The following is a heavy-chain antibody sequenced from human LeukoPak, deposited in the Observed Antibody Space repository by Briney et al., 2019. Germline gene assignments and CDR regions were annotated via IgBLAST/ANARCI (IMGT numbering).Heavy chain of an antibody. D-gene: IGHD6-19*01. Sequence: SETRSLTCAVYGGSFSGYYWTWIRQPPGKGLEWIGEINHSVRTNYNSSLKARVTISVDTSKNQFSLKLSSVTAADTAVYYCARGRRISVAGLFDYWGQGTLVRVSS. V-gene: IGHV4-34*01. CDR2: INHSVRT. CDR1: GGSFSGYY. CDR3: ARGRRISVAGLFDY. J-gene: IGHJ4*02.